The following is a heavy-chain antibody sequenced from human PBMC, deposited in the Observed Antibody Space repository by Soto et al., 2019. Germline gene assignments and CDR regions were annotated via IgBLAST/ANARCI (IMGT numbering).Heavy chain of an antibody. V-gene: IGHV3-33*01. CDR3: AREGGYYYDSSGNYYFDY. Sequence: PGGSLRLSCAASGFTFSSYGMHWVRQAPGKGLEWVAVIWYDGSNKYYADSVKGRFTISRDNSKNTLYLQMNSLRAEDTAVYYCAREGGYYYDSSGNYYFDYWGQGTLVTVSS. CDR1: GFTFSSYG. CDR2: IWYDGSNK. J-gene: IGHJ4*02. D-gene: IGHD3-22*01.